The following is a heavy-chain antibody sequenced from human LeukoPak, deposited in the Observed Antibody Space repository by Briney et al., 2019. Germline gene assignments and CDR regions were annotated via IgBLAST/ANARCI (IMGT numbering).Heavy chain of an antibody. J-gene: IGHJ6*02. Sequence: PSETLSLTCTVSGGSISSYYGYWIRHPPEKGLECIGYIYYSRSPNSNPSLKSRVPLSPGTSKNQTSLKLNSVPAADTAVSYLARSSSSYGMAVWGQGTTVTVSS. D-gene: IGHD6-13*01. CDR2: IYYSRSP. CDR3: ARSSSSYGMAV. V-gene: IGHV4-59*01. CDR1: GGSISSYY.